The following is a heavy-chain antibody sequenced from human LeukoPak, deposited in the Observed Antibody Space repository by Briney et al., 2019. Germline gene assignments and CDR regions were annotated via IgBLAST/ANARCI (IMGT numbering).Heavy chain of an antibody. J-gene: IGHJ4*02. CDR3: ARNYGDYVFIIGY. V-gene: IGHV3-30*02. D-gene: IGHD4-17*01. CDR2: IRYDGSNK. Sequence: PGGSLRLSCAASGFTFSSYGMHWVRQAPGKGLEWVAFIRYDGSNKYYADSVKGRFTIPRDNSKNTLNLQMNSLRAEDTAVYYCARNYGDYVFIIGYWGQGTLVTVSS. CDR1: GFTFSSYG.